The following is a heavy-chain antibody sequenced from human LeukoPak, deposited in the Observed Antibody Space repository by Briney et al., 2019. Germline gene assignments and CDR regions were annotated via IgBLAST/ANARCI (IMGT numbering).Heavy chain of an antibody. Sequence: PSETLSLTCTVSGGSTSSSSYYWGWIRQPPGKGLEWIGSIYYSGSTYYNPSLKSRVTTSVDTSKNQFSLKLSSATAADTAVYYCATGGATFNYYYYMDVWGKGTTVTVSS. D-gene: IGHD1-26*01. CDR1: GGSTSSSSYY. CDR2: IYYSGST. V-gene: IGHV4-39*07. CDR3: ATGGATFNYYYYMDV. J-gene: IGHJ6*03.